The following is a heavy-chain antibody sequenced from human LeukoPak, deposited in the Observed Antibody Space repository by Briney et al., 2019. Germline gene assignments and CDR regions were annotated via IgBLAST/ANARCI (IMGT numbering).Heavy chain of an antibody. CDR3: AKQLFFGGSWYGGIDY. Sequence: GGSLRLSCAASGFTFDDYTMHWVRQAPGKGLEWVSLISWDGGSTYYADSVKGRFTISRDNSKNSLYLQMNSLRTEDTALYYCAKQLFFGGSWYGGIDYWGQGTLVTVSS. J-gene: IGHJ4*02. D-gene: IGHD6-13*01. V-gene: IGHV3-43*01. CDR1: GFTFDDYT. CDR2: ISWDGGST.